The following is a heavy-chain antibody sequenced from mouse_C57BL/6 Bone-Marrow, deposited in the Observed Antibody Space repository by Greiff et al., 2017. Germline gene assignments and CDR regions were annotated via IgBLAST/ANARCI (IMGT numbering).Heavy chain of an antibody. D-gene: IGHD2-14*01. CDR1: GFSFNTYA. J-gene: IGHJ4*01. CDR2: IRSKSNNYAT. CDR3: VRHGTSLIGDY. Sequence: GGGLVQPKGSLTLSCAASGFSFNTYAMNWVRQAPGKGLEWVARIRSKSNNYATYYADSVKDRFTISRDDSESMLYLQMNNLKTEDTAMYYCVRHGTSLIGDYGGQGTSVTVSS. V-gene: IGHV10-1*01.